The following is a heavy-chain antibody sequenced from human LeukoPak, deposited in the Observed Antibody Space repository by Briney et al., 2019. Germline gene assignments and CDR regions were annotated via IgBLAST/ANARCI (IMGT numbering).Heavy chain of an antibody. Sequence: SETLSLTCVVFGDSISSGAYSWSWIPQPPGKGLEWIVYIFHSGSTFYNPSLKSRVTISVDNSKNQFSLRLSSVTAADTAVYYCARELWFANAPGSWLDPWGQGTLVTVSS. CDR2: IFHSGST. D-gene: IGHD3-10*01. V-gene: IGHV4-30-2*01. CDR1: GDSISSGAYS. J-gene: IGHJ5*02. CDR3: ARELWFANAPGSWLDP.